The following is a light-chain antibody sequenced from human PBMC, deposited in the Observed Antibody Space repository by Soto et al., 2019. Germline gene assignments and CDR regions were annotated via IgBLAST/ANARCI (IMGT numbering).Light chain of an antibody. J-gene: IGKJ2*01. CDR2: GAS. V-gene: IGKV3-15*01. CDR3: QQYDNWPPYT. CDR1: QSVSSN. Sequence: EIVMTQSQATLSVSPGDRATLSCRASQSVSSNLAWYQQKPGQAPRLLIYGASTRATGIPARFSGSGSGTEFTLTISSLQSEDFAVYSCQQYDNWPPYTFGQGTKLEIK.